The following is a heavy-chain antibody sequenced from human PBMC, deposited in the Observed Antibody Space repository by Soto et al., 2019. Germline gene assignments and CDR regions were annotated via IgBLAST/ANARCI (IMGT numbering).Heavy chain of an antibody. Sequence: ASVKVSCKASGYTFTDDFIHWVRQAPGQGLEWMGWLNPNSGVTNYAQKFQGRVTMTRDTSISTAYMELSRPISDDTAVYFCARAGPGPPDYWGQGTLVTVSS. CDR3: ARAGPGPPDY. V-gene: IGHV1-2*02. CDR2: LNPNSGVT. CDR1: GYTFTDDF. J-gene: IGHJ4*02.